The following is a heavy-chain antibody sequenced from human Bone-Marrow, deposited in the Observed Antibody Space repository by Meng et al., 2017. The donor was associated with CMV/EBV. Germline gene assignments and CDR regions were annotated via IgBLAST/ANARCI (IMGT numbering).Heavy chain of an antibody. D-gene: IGHD6-13*01. CDR1: GGSFSGHY. CDR2: INHSGST. V-gene: IGHV4-34*01. J-gene: IGHJ6*02. CDR3: ARPSPPAESSTLYYYYGMDV. Sequence: SETLSLTCAPYGGSFSGHYWSLIRQPPGKGLEWIGEINHSGSTNYNPSLKSRVTISVDASKNQFSLKLSSVTAADTAVYYCARPSPPAESSTLYYYYGMDVWGQGTTVTVSS.